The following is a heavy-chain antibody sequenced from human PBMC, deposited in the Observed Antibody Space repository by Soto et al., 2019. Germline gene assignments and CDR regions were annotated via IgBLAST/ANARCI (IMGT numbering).Heavy chain of an antibody. CDR2: ISAYNGNT. Sequence: QVQLVQSGAEVKKPGASVKVSCKASGYTFTSYGISWVRQAPGQGLEWMGWISAYNGNTNYAQKLQGRVTMTTDTSMXTAYMELRSLRSDDTAVYYCARVLEGGYDSSGHDYWGQGTLVTVSS. CDR1: GYTFTSYG. D-gene: IGHD3-22*01. CDR3: ARVLEGGYDSSGHDY. J-gene: IGHJ4*02. V-gene: IGHV1-18*01.